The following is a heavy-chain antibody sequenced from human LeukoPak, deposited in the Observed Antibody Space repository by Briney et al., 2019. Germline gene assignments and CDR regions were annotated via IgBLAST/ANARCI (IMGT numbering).Heavy chain of an antibody. Sequence: SETLSLTCSVSGDSISYFYWNWIRQPAGKGLEWIGRICTSGSTNYNPSLKSRVTVSVDTSKNHFSLKLSSVTAADTAVYYCAREGLNMVRGVIPKEAWGWFDPWGQGTLVTVSS. V-gene: IGHV4-4*07. CDR3: AREGLNMVRGVIPKEAWGWFDP. CDR2: ICTSGST. CDR1: GDSISYFY. D-gene: IGHD3-10*01. J-gene: IGHJ5*02.